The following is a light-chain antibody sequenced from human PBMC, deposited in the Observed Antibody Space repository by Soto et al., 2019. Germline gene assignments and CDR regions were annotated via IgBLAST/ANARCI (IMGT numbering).Light chain of an antibody. J-gene: IGLJ1*01. Sequence: QSVLTQPASVSGSPGQSITIPCTGTSSDVGGYNYVSWYQQHPGKAPKLIIYDVSNRPSGVSNRFSGSKSANTASLTISGLQAEDEADYYCNSYTSSSTLAYVFGTGTKVTVL. CDR1: SSDVGGYNY. CDR3: NSYTSSSTLAYV. V-gene: IGLV2-14*03. CDR2: DVS.